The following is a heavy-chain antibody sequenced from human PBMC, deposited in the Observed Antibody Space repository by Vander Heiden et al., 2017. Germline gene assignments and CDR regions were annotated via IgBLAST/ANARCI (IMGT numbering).Heavy chain of an antibody. V-gene: IGHV1-69*01. CDR3: ARARRYPESNVFNY. CDR1: GPPFRNYG. D-gene: IGHD1-20*01. J-gene: IGHJ4*02. Sequence: QTHPVQSVAEVKKPGPSVKGSSSSPGPPFRNYGINWVRQAPGQGPEWMGGISPVSGIGNYAQKFQGRLTISADVSTSTAYMELNSRRSEDTAVYYCARARRYPESNVFNYWGQGTLVTVSS. CDR2: ISPVSGIG.